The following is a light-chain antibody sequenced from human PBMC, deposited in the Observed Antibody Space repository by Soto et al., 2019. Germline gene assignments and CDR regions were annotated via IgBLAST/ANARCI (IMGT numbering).Light chain of an antibody. J-gene: IGKJ1*01. CDR1: QSISSY. V-gene: IGKV1-39*01. CDR3: QQYGSSGT. Sequence: NQMTQSPSSLSASVGDIVTITCRASQSISSYLTWYQQKPGKAPKLLIYAASSLQSGVPSRFSGSGSGTDFTLTISRLEPEDFAVYYCQQYGSSGTFGQGTKVDI. CDR2: AAS.